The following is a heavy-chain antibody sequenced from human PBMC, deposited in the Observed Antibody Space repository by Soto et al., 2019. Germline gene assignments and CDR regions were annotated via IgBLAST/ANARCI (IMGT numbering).Heavy chain of an antibody. V-gene: IGHV1-69*13. Sequence: SAKVSCKDPGVTFSSYAISWVRQDPGQGLEWMGGIIPIFGTANYAQKFQGRVTITADESTSTAYMELSSLRSEDTAVYYCARGWGHDSSGYYKFDYWGQGTLVTVSS. CDR3: ARGWGHDSSGYYKFDY. J-gene: IGHJ4*02. CDR2: IIPIFGTA. CDR1: GVTFSSYA. D-gene: IGHD3-22*01.